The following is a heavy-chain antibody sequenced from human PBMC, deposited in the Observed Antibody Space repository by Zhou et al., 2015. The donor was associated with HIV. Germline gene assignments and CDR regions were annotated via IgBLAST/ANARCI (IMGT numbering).Heavy chain of an antibody. CDR3: ARDRGGAARPDWRYFDL. CDR1: GGTFSSDG. J-gene: IGHJ2*01. CDR2: IIPIFGTA. Sequence: QVQLVQSGAEVKKPGSSVKVSCKASGGTFSSDGITWVRQAPGQGLEWMGGIIPIFGTAAYAQKFQGRVTFTADRSTSTAYMEVRRLTSEDTAMYYCARDRGGAARPDWRYFDLWGRGTLVTVSS. V-gene: IGHV1-69*06. D-gene: IGHD6-6*01.